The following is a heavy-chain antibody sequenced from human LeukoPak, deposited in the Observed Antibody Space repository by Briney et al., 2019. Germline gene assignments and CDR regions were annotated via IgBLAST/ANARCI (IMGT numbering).Heavy chain of an antibody. CDR1: GFTFSSYV. Sequence: GGSLRLSCAASGFTFSSYVMQWVRQVPGKGLEWVAVISSDGSNKYYTDSVKGRFTISRDNSKNTLHLQMNSLRAEDTAVYYCARDLPGITIFGAFEYWGQGTLVTVSS. D-gene: IGHD3-3*01. J-gene: IGHJ4*02. CDR2: ISSDGSNK. V-gene: IGHV3-30*04. CDR3: ARDLPGITIFGAFEY.